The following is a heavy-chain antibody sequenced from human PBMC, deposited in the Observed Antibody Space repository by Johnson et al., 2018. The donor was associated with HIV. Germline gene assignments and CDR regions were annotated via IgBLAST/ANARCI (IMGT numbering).Heavy chain of an antibody. J-gene: IGHJ3*02. V-gene: IGHV3-30*04. Sequence: QVQLMESGGGVVQPGRSLRLSCAASEFTFNTYAMHWVRQAPGKGLEWVAVISYDGSNKYYADSVKGRFTISRDNSKNTLYLQMNSLRTEDTAVYYCARGRWLRDAFDIWGQGTMVTVSS. D-gene: IGHD3-22*01. CDR1: EFTFNTYA. CDR3: ARGRWLRDAFDI. CDR2: ISYDGSNK.